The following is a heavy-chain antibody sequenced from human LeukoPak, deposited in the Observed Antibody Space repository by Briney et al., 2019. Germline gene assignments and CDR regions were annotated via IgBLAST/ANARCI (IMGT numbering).Heavy chain of an antibody. J-gene: IGHJ4*02. V-gene: IGHV4-4*07. Sequence: PATLSLTCTVSGGSISGYYWSWIRQHAGKGLEWIGRIYTSGSTNYNPSLKSRVTISVDKSKNQLSLKLSSVTAADSAVYYCAGRDYWGQGILVTVSS. CDR1: GGSISGYY. CDR2: IYTSGST. CDR3: AGRDY.